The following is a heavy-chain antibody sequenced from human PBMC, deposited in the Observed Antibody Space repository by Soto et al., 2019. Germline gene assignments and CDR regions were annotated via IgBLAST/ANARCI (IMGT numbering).Heavy chain of an antibody. CDR2: ISYDGSNK. J-gene: IGHJ4*02. D-gene: IGHD5-18*01. V-gene: IGHV3-30-3*01. CDR1: GFTFSSYA. CDR3: AGADTAMVLGIDY. Sequence: GGSLRLSCAASGFTFSSYAMHWVRQAPGKGLEWVAVISYDGSNKYYADSVKGRFTISRDNSKNTLYLQMNSLRAEDTAVYYCAGADTAMVLGIDYWGQGTLVTVS.